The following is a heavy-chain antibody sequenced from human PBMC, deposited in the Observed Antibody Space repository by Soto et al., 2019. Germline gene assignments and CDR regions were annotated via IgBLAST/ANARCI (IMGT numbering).Heavy chain of an antibody. CDR3: ARDTAGYSSELDY. CDR1: GGSISSGGYS. CDR2: IYHSGST. Sequence: SETLSLTCAVAGGSISSGGYSWSWIRQPPGKGLEWIRYIYHSGSTYYNPSLKSRVTISVDRSKNQFSLKLSSVTAADTAVYYCARDTAGYSSELDYWGQGTLVTVSS. V-gene: IGHV4-30-2*01. J-gene: IGHJ4*02. D-gene: IGHD6-19*01.